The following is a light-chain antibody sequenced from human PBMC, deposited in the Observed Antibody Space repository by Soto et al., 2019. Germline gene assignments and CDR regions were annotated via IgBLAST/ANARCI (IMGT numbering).Light chain of an antibody. J-gene: IGLJ1*01. CDR1: SSNIGSNT. V-gene: IGLV1-44*01. CDR2: SNN. CDR3: AAWDDSLNGPFYV. Sequence: QSVLSQPPSASGTPGRRVTISCSGSSSNIGSNTVNWYQQLPGTAPKLLIYSNNQRPSGVPDRFSGSKSGTSASLAISGLQSEDEADYYCAAWDDSLNGPFYVFGTGTKVTVL.